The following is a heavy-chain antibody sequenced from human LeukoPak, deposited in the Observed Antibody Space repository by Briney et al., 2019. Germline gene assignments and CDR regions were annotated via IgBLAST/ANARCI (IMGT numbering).Heavy chain of an antibody. V-gene: IGHV4-39*01. CDR2: IYYSGST. D-gene: IGHD4-17*01. J-gene: IGHJ4*02. CDR3: AGMTTVTKGDY. Sequence: PSETLSLTCTVSGGSISSSSYYWGWIRQPPGKGLEWIGSIYYSGSTYYNPSLKSRVTISVDTSKNQFSLKLSSVTAADMAVYYCAGMTTVTKGDYWGQGTLVTVSS. CDR1: GGSISSSSYY.